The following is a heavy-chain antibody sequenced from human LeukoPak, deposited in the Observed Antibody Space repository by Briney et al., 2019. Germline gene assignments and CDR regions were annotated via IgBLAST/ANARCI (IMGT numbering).Heavy chain of an antibody. CDR1: GFTVSSNY. J-gene: IGHJ3*02. CDR2: IYSGGST. V-gene: IGHV3-53*01. CDR3: ARDSSGWYGTRAFDT. D-gene: IGHD6-19*01. Sequence: GGSLRLSCAASGFTVSSNYMSWVRQAPGKGLEWVSVIYSGGSTYYADSVKGRFTISRDNSKNTLYLQMNSLRAEDTAVYYCARDSSGWYGTRAFDTWGQGTMVTVSS.